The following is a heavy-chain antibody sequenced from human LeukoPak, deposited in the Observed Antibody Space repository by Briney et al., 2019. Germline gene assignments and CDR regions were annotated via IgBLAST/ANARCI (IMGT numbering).Heavy chain of an antibody. CDR2: IYYSGST. CDR1: GGSISSSSYY. Sequence: SETLSLTCTVSGGSISSSSYYWGWIRQPPGKGLEWIGSIYYSGSTYYNPSLKSRVTISVDTSKNQFSLKLSSVTAADTAVYYCARSHRCSGGSCYYGYWGQGTLVTVSS. CDR3: ARSHRCSGGSCYYGY. D-gene: IGHD2-15*01. J-gene: IGHJ4*02. V-gene: IGHV4-39*07.